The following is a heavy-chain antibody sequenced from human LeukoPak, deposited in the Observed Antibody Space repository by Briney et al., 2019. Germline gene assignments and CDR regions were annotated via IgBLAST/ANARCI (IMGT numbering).Heavy chain of an antibody. Sequence: PSETLSLTCAVYGGSFSGYYWSWIRQPPGKGLEWIGEINHRGRTNYNPSLKSRVTMSVDTSSNQFSLKVSSVTAADSAVYYCARPYSSGRSPPYYFDYWGQGTLVTVSS. D-gene: IGHD6-19*01. CDR1: GGSFSGYY. CDR2: INHRGRT. CDR3: ARPYSSGRSPPYYFDY. J-gene: IGHJ4*02. V-gene: IGHV4-34*01.